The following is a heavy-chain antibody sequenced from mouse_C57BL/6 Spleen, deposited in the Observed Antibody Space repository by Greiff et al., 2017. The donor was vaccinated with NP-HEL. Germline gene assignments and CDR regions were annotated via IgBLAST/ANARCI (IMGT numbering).Heavy chain of an antibody. V-gene: IGHV1-82*01. D-gene: IGHD1-1*01. CDR1: GYAFSSSW. Sequence: VQLQQSGPELVKPGASVKISCKASGYAFSSSWMNWVKQRPGKGLEWIGRIYPGDGDTNYNGKFKGKATLTADKSSSTAYMQLSSLTSEDSAVYFCAREEGYYYGSSYFDYWGQGTTLTVSS. CDR3: AREEGYYYGSSYFDY. CDR2: IYPGDGDT. J-gene: IGHJ2*01.